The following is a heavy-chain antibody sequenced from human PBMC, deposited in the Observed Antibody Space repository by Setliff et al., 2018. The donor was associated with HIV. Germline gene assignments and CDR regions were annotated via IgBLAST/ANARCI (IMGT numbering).Heavy chain of an antibody. V-gene: IGHV1-69*01. Sequence: SXXASXGTYSNXXXXXGRQAPGQGLEWMGGIIPSFGTANYXXXXXXRVTLTAGASTSTASMDLSSLGSEDTAXDYCARGEYNGNRFDYWGQGTLVTVSS. D-gene: IGHD1-26*01. J-gene: IGHJ4*02. CDR2: IIPSFGTA. CDR3: ARGEYNGNRFDY. CDR1: XGTYSNXX.